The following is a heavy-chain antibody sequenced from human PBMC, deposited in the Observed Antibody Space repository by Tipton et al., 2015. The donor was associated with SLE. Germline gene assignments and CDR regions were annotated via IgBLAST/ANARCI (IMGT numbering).Heavy chain of an antibody. CDR1: GGSISSYY. Sequence: TLSLTCSVSGGSISSYYWSWIRQSPGKGLEWIGYIYMYHSGGTNYNPSLKSRVSISADTSKNEFSLKLSSVNAADTAVYYCARSTASWSYYFASWGQGTLVTVSS. CDR2: IYMYHSGGT. CDR3: ARSTASWSYYFAS. J-gene: IGHJ4*02. D-gene: IGHD6-13*01. V-gene: IGHV4-59*01.